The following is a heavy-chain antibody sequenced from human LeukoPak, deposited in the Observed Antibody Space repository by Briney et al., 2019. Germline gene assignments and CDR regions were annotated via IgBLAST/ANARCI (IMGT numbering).Heavy chain of an antibody. V-gene: IGHV4-34*01. CDR3: AIVDTAMVSDY. CDR2: INHSGST. CDR1: GGSFSGYY. D-gene: IGHD5-18*01. J-gene: IGHJ4*02. Sequence: SETLSLTCAVYGGSFSGYYWSWIRQPPGKGLEWIGEINHSGSTNYNPSLKSRVTISVDTSKNQFSLKLSSVTAADMAVYYCAIVDTAMVSDYWGQGTLVTVSS.